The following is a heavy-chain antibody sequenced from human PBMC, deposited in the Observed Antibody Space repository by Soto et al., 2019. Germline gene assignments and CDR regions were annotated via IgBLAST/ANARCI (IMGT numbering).Heavy chain of an antibody. D-gene: IGHD4-17*01. V-gene: IGHV4-34*01. CDR2: INHSGST. J-gene: IGHJ6*02. Sequence: PSGTLALTCAVYGGSFSGYYWSWIRQPPGKGLEWIGEINHSGSTNYNPSLKSRVTISVDTSKNQFSLKLSSVTAADTVVYYCVRGRWVSTVAEPRRPYYYCMDVWGQGPAGTVAS. CDR1: GGSFSGYY. CDR3: VRGRWVSTVAEPRRPYYYCMDV.